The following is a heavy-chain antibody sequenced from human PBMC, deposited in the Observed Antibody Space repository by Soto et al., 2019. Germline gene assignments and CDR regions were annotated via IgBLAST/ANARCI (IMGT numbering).Heavy chain of an antibody. V-gene: IGHV3-33*01. J-gene: IGHJ4*02. D-gene: IGHD4-17*01. CDR3: ATAHHYGDLIAY. CDR2: IWYDGSNK. Sequence: QVQLVESGGGVVQPGGSLRLACAASGFTFSSYGMHWVRQAPGKGLEWVAVIWYDGSNKYYADSVKGRFTISRYNSKNTLHLQMNRLTGEDTAVCYFATAHHYGDLIAYWGQGNLVTLSS. CDR1: GFTFSSYG.